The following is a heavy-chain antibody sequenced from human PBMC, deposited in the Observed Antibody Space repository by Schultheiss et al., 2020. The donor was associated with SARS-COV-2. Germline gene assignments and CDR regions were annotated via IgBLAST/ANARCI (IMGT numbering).Heavy chain of an antibody. CDR1: GGSISSGGYY. V-gene: IGHV4-39*07. CDR3: ARDTRGYFDL. CDR2: IYYSGSS. D-gene: IGHD2-15*01. J-gene: IGHJ2*01. Sequence: SQTLSLTCTVSGGSISSGGYYWSWIRQPPGKGLEWIGNIYYSGSSYYNPSLKSRVTISVDTSKNQFSLKLSSVTAADTAVYYCARDTRGYFDLWGRGTLVTVSS.